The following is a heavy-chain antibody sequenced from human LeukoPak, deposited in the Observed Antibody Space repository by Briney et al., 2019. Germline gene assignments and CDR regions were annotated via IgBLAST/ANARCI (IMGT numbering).Heavy chain of an antibody. D-gene: IGHD2-2*01. J-gene: IGHJ6*03. Sequence: SETLSLTCTVSGGSISSYYWSWIRQPAGKGLEWIGRIYTSGSTNYNPSLKSRVTMSVDTSKYQFSLKLSSVTAADTAVYYCARSSGYCSSTSCYYYYYMDVWGKGTTVTVSS. CDR3: ARSSGYCSSTSCYYYYYMDV. V-gene: IGHV4-4*07. CDR1: GGSISSYY. CDR2: IYTSGST.